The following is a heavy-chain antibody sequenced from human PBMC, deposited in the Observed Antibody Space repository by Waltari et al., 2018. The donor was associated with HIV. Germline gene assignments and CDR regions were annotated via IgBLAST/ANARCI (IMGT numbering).Heavy chain of an antibody. CDR1: GGSISSYY. J-gene: IGHJ6*02. CDR3: ARVVDGLRFLDDGMDV. Sequence: QVQLQESGPGLVKPSETLSLTCTVSGGSISSYYWSWIRQPPGKGLEWIGYIYYSGSTNYNPALKSRVTISVDTSKNQFSLKLSSVTAADTAVYYCARVVDGLRFLDDGMDVWGQGTTVTVSS. V-gene: IGHV4-59*01. D-gene: IGHD3-3*01. CDR2: IYYSGST.